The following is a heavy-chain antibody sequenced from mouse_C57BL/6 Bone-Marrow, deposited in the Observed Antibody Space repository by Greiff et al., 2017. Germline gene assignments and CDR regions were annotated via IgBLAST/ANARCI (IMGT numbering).Heavy chain of an antibody. J-gene: IGHJ1*03. D-gene: IGHD1-1*01. CDR2: IRLKSDNYAT. CDR3: IIYYYGSSYWYFDV. CDR1: GFTFSNYW. Sequence: EVQRVESGGGLVQPGGSMKLSCVASGFTFSNYWMNWVRQSPEKGLEWVAQIRLKSDNYATHYAESVKGRFTISRDDSKSSVYLQMNNLRAEDTGIYYCIIYYYGSSYWYFDVWGTGTTVTVSS. V-gene: IGHV6-3*01.